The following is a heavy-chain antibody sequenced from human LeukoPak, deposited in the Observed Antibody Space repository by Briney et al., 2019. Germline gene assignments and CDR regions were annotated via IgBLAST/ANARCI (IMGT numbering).Heavy chain of an antibody. CDR1: GFTFSNYS. CDR2: ITTSGGAK. D-gene: IGHD4-23*01. CDR3: ARGRWYLDN. J-gene: IGHJ4*02. V-gene: IGHV3-48*04. Sequence: GGSLRLSCAASGFTFSNYSMNWVRQAPGKGLEWISYITTSGGAKNYADSVKGRFTISRDNAKNSLYLQMNSLRAEDTAVYYCARGRWYLDNWGQGTLVTVSS.